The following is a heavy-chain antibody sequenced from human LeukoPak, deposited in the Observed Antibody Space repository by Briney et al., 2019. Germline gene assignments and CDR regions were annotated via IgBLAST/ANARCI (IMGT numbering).Heavy chain of an antibody. J-gene: IGHJ4*02. CDR2: ISAYNGNT. CDR3: AREGSLYDSSGYYLDY. Sequence: GASVKVCCKASGYTFTSYGISWVRQAPGQGLEWMGWISAYNGNTNYAQKLQGRVTMTTDTSTSTAYMELRSLRSDDTAVYYCAREGSLYDSSGYYLDYWGQGTLVTVSS. V-gene: IGHV1-18*01. CDR1: GYTFTSYG. D-gene: IGHD3-22*01.